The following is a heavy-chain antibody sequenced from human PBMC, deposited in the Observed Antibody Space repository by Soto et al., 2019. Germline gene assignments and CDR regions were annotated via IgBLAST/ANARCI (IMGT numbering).Heavy chain of an antibody. V-gene: IGHV1-69*08. J-gene: IGHJ3*02. Sequence: QVQLVQSGAEVKKPGSSVKVSCKASGGTFSSYTISWVRQAPGQGLEWMGRIIPILGIANFAQKFQGRVTITADKSTSTAYMELSSLRSEDTAVYYCARDRGDGYNNIWGQGTMVTVSS. CDR3: ARDRGDGYNNI. D-gene: IGHD5-12*01. CDR2: IIPILGIA. CDR1: GGTFSSYT.